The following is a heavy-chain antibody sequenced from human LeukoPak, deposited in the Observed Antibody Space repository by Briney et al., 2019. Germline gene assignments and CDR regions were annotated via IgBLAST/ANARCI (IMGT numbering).Heavy chain of an antibody. CDR1: GFTFSSYG. J-gene: IGHJ4*02. CDR2: ILYDGSNK. Sequence: GGSLRLSCAASGFTFSSYGMHWVRQAPGKGLEWVAVILYDGSNKYYADSVKGRFTISRDNSKNTLYLQMNSLRAEDTAVYYCARDPDTAMVLFDYWGQGTLVTVSS. CDR3: ARDPDTAMVLFDY. V-gene: IGHV3-33*01. D-gene: IGHD5-18*01.